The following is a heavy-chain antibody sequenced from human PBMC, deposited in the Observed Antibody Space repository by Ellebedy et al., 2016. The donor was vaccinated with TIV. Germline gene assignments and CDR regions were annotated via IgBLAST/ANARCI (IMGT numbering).Heavy chain of an antibody. Sequence: GESLKISCAASGFTFRSYAMGWVRPAPGKGLEWISVISDSGGATYYAPLLKGRFTTSRDNSNDMVYLQINSLRPDDTAVYYCAKDSGLSGWYFDYWGQGTLVTVSS. CDR2: ISDSGGAT. V-gene: IGHV3-23*01. CDR3: AKDSGLSGWYFDY. CDR1: GFTFRSYA. J-gene: IGHJ4*02. D-gene: IGHD6-19*01.